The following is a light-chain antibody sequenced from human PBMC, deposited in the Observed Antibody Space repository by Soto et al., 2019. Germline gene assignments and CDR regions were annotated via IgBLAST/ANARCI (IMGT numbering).Light chain of an antibody. Sequence: EIVFTQSPATLSLSPGERATLSCRASRSVGNNLAWYQKKPGQAPGLLIYAASTRATGIPARFSGSGSGTDFTLTISSLEPEDFAVYYCQQHADWPLTFGGGTKVDI. CDR3: QQHADWPLT. J-gene: IGKJ4*01. V-gene: IGKV3-11*01. CDR2: AAS. CDR1: RSVGNN.